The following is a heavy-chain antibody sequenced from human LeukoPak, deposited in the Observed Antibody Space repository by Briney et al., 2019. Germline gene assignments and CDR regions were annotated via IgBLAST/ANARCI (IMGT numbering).Heavy chain of an antibody. Sequence: SETLSLTCTVSGVTISSYYWHWIRQPPGKGLEWIGYIYYSGSTNYNPSLKSRVTISVDTSKNQFSLKLSSVTAADTAVYYCARGSEYSSSSGIGYWGQGTLVTVSS. D-gene: IGHD6-6*01. J-gene: IGHJ4*02. V-gene: IGHV4-59*01. CDR2: IYYSGST. CDR1: GVTISSYY. CDR3: ARGSEYSSSSGIGY.